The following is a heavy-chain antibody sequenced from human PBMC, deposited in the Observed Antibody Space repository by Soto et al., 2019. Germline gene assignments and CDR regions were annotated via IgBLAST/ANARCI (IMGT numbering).Heavy chain of an antibody. D-gene: IGHD6-13*01. CDR2: IYWNSGSM. Sequence: EVQLVESGGGLVQPGRSLRLSCAASGFTFDDYAMHWVRQAPGKGLEWVSVIYWNSGSMGYADSVKGRFTVARDNAKNSLYLQMNSLRPEDAAWYYCAKDMGYSRSWLDYWGQGTLVTVSS. J-gene: IGHJ4*02. CDR1: GFTFDDYA. V-gene: IGHV3-9*01. CDR3: AKDMGYSRSWLDY.